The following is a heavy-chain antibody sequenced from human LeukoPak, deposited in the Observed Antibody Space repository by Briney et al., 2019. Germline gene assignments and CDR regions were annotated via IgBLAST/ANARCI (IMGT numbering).Heavy chain of an antibody. J-gene: IGHJ5*02. CDR1: GGSISSSSYY. CDR3: ARHTDAYSNSHNWFDP. CDR2: IYYTGGT. D-gene: IGHD6-6*01. Sequence: SETLSLTCTVSGGSISSSSYYWGWIRQPPGKGLEWPGSIYYTGGTYYNPSLKSRVTISVDTSKNQFSLNLSSVTAADTAVYYCARHTDAYSNSHNWFDPWGQGTLVTVSS. V-gene: IGHV4-39*01.